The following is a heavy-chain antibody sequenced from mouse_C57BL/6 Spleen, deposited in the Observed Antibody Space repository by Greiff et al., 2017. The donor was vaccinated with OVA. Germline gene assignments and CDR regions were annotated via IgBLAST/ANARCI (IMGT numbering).Heavy chain of an antibody. V-gene: IGHV3-6*01. D-gene: IGHD2-3*01. CDR1: GYSITSGYY. Sequence: VQLKESGPGLVKPSQSLSLTCSVTGYSITSGYYWNWIRQFPGNKLEWMGYISYDGSNNYNPSLKNRISITRDTSKNQFFLKLNSVTTEDTATYYCARDPYDGYYGDYFDYWGQGTTLTVSS. CDR3: ARDPYDGYYGDYFDY. J-gene: IGHJ2*01. CDR2: ISYDGSN.